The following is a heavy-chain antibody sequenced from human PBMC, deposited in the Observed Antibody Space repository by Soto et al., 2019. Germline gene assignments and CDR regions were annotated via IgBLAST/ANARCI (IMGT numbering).Heavy chain of an antibody. Sequence: GGSLRLSCAASGFTFSSYAIHWVRQGPGKGLEWVAVISYDGSNKYYADSVKGRFTISRDNSKNTLSLQMNSLTAEDTAVYFCAKRRGAGGHFDYWGQGALVTVSS. D-gene: IGHD2-15*01. CDR2: ISYDGSNK. J-gene: IGHJ4*02. CDR3: AKRRGAGGHFDY. V-gene: IGHV3-30-3*01. CDR1: GFTFSSYA.